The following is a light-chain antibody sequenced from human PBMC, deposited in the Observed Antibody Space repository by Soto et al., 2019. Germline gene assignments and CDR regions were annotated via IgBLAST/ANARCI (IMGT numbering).Light chain of an antibody. CDR3: ASYASSVTYV. V-gene: IGLV2-14*01. Sequence: QSALTPPASVSGSPAQSITISCTGTSSDVGGYNYVSWYQLHPGKAPKLMIHEVSERPSGVSNRFSGSKSGNTASLTIPGLQAEDEADYYCASYASSVTYVFGSGTKVTVL. CDR1: SSDVGGYNY. J-gene: IGLJ1*01. CDR2: EVS.